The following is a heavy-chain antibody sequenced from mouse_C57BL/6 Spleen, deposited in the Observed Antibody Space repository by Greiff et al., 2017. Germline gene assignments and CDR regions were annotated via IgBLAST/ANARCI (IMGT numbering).Heavy chain of an antibody. CDR2: IRRGGST. CDR3: AKMTGDEYSMDD. Sequence: VQGVESGPGLVQPSQSLSITCTVSGFSLTSYGVHWVRQSPGKGLEWLGVIRRGGSTDYNAAFMSRLSITKDNSKSQVFFKMNSLQADDTAIYYCAKMTGDEYSMDDWGQGTSVTVSS. J-gene: IGHJ4*01. D-gene: IGHD4-1*01. CDR1: GFSLTSYG. V-gene: IGHV2-5*01.